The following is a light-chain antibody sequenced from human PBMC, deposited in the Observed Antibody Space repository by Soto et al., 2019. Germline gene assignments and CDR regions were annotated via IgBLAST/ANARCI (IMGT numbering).Light chain of an antibody. CDR1: SSNIGAGYD. J-gene: IGLJ2*01. CDR2: GNS. V-gene: IGLV1-40*01. Sequence: QPVLTQPPSVSGAPGQRVTISCTGSSSNIGAGYDVHWYQQLPGTAPKLLIYGNSNRPSGVPDRFSGPKSGTSASLAITGLQAEDEADYYCQSYDSSLNGVIFGGGTKLTVL. CDR3: QSYDSSLNGVI.